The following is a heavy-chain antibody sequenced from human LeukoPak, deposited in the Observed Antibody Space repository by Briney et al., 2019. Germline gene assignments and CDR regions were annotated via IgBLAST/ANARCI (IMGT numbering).Heavy chain of an antibody. CDR2: INPNSGGT. J-gene: IGHJ4*02. CDR3: ARDRRAGQVAGHFDY. Sequence: GASVKVSCTASGYTFTGYYMHWVRQAPGQGLEWMGWINPNSGGTNYAQKFQGRVTMTRDTSISTAYMELGRLRSDDTAVYYCARDRRAGQVAGHFDYWGQGTLVTVSS. D-gene: IGHD6-19*01. CDR1: GYTFTGYY. V-gene: IGHV1-2*02.